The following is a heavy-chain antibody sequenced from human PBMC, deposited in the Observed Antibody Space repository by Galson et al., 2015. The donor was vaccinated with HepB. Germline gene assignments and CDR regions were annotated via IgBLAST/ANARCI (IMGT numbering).Heavy chain of an antibody. Sequence: SLRLSCAASGFTFNNAWMSWVRQAPGKGLEWVGRIKSKTDGETTDYAGSVKGRFTISRDDSKNRLYLQMNSLKTEDTAVYYCTTVGGLNYHDRSGYPHYAEHFQHWGQGTLVTVSS. D-gene: IGHD3-22*01. J-gene: IGHJ1*01. CDR3: TTVGGLNYHDRSGYPHYAEHFQH. V-gene: IGHV3-15*01. CDR2: IKSKTDGETT. CDR1: GFTFNNAW.